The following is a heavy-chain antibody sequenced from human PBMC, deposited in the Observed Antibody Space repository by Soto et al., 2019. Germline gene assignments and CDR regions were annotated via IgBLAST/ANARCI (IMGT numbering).Heavy chain of an antibody. CDR1: SDSISSYY. CDR3: ARAVGDPLYYLDY. CDR2: TDYSGNT. V-gene: IGHV4-59*08. Sequence: QVQLQESGPGLVRPSETLSLTCTVSSDSISSYYWFWIRQSPGMGLEWIGYTDYSGNTNYTPSLKSRVTISGDTAKNQFSLRLSAVTAADTAVYYCARAVGDPLYYLDYWGQGTLVTVSS. D-gene: IGHD6-19*01. J-gene: IGHJ4*02.